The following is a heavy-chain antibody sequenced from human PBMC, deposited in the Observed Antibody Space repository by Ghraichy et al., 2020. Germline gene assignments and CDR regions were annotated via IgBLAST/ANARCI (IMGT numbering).Heavy chain of an antibody. CDR3: ARVSGGNSPAYWYFDL. D-gene: IGHD4-23*01. J-gene: IGHJ2*01. V-gene: IGHV4-4*07. CDR1: GGSISSYY. Sequence: SETLSLTCTVSGGSISSYYWSWIRQPAGKGLEWIGRIYTSGSTNYNPSLKSRVTMSVDTSKNQFSLKLSSVTAADTAVYYCARVSGGNSPAYWYFDLWGRGTLVTVSS. CDR2: IYTSGST.